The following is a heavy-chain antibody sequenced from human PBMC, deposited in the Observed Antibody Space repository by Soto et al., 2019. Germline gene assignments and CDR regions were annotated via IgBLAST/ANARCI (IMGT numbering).Heavy chain of an antibody. CDR2: ISANGGST. D-gene: IGHD6-13*01. V-gene: IGHV3-23*01. CDR3: AKGYDSSWWEGY. Sequence: EVQVLESGGGLVQPGGSLRLSCVASGFTFSSHVMTWVRQAPGKGLEWVSSISANGGSTYYAESVKGRFTISRDNSRNTLSLPMSSLRAEDTAVYYCAKGYDSSWWEGYWGQGTLVTVSS. CDR1: GFTFSSHV. J-gene: IGHJ4*02.